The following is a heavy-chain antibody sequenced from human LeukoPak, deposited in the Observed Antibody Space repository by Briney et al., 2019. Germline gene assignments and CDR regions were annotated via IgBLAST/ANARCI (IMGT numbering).Heavy chain of an antibody. CDR3: ARTREYSSTWFFPPFDP. CDR2: INPNSGRT. J-gene: IGHJ5*02. V-gene: IGHV1-2*02. D-gene: IGHD6-13*01. Sequence: GASVKVSCKASGYTFTGYYMHWVRQAPGQGLEWRGWINPNSGRTNYAHNFQGRVTLTRDPSISTAYMELTGLTSNHTGVYYCARTREYSSTWFFPPFDPWGQGTLVTVSS. CDR1: GYTFTGYY.